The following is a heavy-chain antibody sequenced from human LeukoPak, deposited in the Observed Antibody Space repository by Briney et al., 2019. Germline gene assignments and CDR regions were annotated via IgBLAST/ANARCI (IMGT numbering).Heavy chain of an antibody. CDR3: ARDPRNKGFDP. D-gene: IGHD1/OR15-1a*01. CDR1: GFTLSYYW. J-gene: IGHJ5*02. CDR2: INGDGSST. Sequence: PGGSLRLSCAASGFTLSYYWMHWVRQGPGKGLVWVSTINGDGSSTNYADSVKGRFTISRDNAKNTLYLEMNSLRAEDTAVYYCARDPRNKGFDPWGQGTLVTVSS. V-gene: IGHV3-74*01.